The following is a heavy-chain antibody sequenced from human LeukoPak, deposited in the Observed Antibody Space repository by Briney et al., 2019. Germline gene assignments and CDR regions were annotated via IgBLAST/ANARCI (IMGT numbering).Heavy chain of an antibody. D-gene: IGHD5-18*01. CDR1: GFTFSDYI. V-gene: IGHV3-74*01. Sequence: GGALRLSCVTSGFTFSDYIMHWGRQTPRKGRLCVSHINMDESVTSYADSVKSRFTLSRDNTKNTLYLQMNTLRAADTRLYYCEKTTYIYGYPDYWGQGTLVTVSS. CDR2: INMDESVT. CDR3: EKTTYIYGYPDY. J-gene: IGHJ4*02.